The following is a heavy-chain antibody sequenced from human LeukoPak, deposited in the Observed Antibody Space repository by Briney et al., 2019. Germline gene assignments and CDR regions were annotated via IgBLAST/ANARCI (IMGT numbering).Heavy chain of an antibody. CDR3: ARHRINLIAAGSGNWFDP. CDR1: GGSFSGYY. Sequence: PSETLSLTCAVHGGSFSGYYWSWIRQPPGKGLEWIGEINHGGSTNYNPSLKSRVTISVDTSKNQFSLKLSSVTAADTAVYYCARHRINLIAAGSGNWFDPWGQGTLVTVSS. D-gene: IGHD6-13*01. J-gene: IGHJ5*02. V-gene: IGHV4-34*01. CDR2: INHGGST.